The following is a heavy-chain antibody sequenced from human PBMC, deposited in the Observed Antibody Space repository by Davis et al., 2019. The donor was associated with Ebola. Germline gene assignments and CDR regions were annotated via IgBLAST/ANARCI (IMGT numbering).Heavy chain of an antibody. Sequence: SVKVSCKASGGTFTSYAISWVRQAPGQGLEWMGGIIPMFGTRLYAQKFQDRVTITADKSTYTSDLELSGLRSDDTAVYYCARGRRAAAGGMDYYYGMDVWGQGTPVTVSS. V-gene: IGHV1-69*06. J-gene: IGHJ6*02. D-gene: IGHD6-13*01. CDR3: ARGRRAAAGGMDYYYGMDV. CDR2: IIPMFGTR. CDR1: GGTFTSYA.